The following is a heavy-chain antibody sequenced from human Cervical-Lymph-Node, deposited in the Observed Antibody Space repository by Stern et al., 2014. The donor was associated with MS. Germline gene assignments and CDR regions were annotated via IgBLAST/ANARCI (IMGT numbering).Heavy chain of an antibody. Sequence: QVQLQESGPGLVKPSESLTLTCSVSNGSFFNYYWSLLRQPPGKRLQWIGDIYYSGIPSYNPSLKSRVTISLDTSQHQFSLRLNSVTAADTAIYYCARGAETSTVAPFDPWGQGTLVTVSS. CDR3: ARGAETSTVAPFDP. J-gene: IGHJ5*02. D-gene: IGHD1-14*01. CDR1: NGSFFNYY. V-gene: IGHV4-59*01. CDR2: IYYSGIP.